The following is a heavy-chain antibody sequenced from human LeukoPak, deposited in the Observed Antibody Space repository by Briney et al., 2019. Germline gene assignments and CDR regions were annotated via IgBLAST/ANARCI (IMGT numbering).Heavy chain of an antibody. J-gene: IGHJ4*02. CDR1: GGSISSYY. Sequence: SETLSLTCTVSGGSISSYYWSWIRQPAGKGLEWIGRIYSSGSTSYNPSLKSRVTISVDTSKKQFSLKLSSVTAADTAFYYCARSGGVWYFDYWGQGTLVTVSS. V-gene: IGHV4-4*07. D-gene: IGHD3-16*01. CDR2: IYSSGST. CDR3: ARSGGVWYFDY.